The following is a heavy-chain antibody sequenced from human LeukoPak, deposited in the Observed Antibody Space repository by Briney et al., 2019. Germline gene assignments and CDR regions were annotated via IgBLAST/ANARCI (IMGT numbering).Heavy chain of an antibody. CDR1: GGTFSSYA. CDR3: ARDARPSMVRGVIFWFDP. D-gene: IGHD3-10*01. CDR2: IIPIFGTA. V-gene: IGHV1-69*01. J-gene: IGHJ5*02. Sequence: SLKVSCKASGGTFSSYAISWVRQTPGQGLEWMGGIIPIFGTANYAQKFQGRVTITADESTSTAYMELSSLRSEDTAVYYCARDARPSMVRGVIFWFDPWGQGTLVTVSS.